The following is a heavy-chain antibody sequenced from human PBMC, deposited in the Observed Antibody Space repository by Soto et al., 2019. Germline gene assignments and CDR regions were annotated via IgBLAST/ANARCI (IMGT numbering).Heavy chain of an antibody. D-gene: IGHD2-2*01. V-gene: IGHV3-23*01. CDR3: AKDLHAYRGAPFDY. J-gene: IGHJ4*02. CDR2: ISGSGGST. Sequence: GGSLRLTCAASGVTLSSYAMSWVRQAPGKGLEWVSAISGSGGSTYYADSVKGRFTISRDNSKNTLYLQMNSLRAEDTAVYYCAKDLHAYRGAPFDYWGQGTLVTVSS. CDR1: GVTLSSYA.